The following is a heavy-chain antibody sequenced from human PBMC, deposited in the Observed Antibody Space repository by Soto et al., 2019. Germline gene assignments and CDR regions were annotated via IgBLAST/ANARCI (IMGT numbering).Heavy chain of an antibody. V-gene: IGHV3-30*18. CDR3: AKDRAIFAHGGGGYGMDV. J-gene: IGHJ6*02. CDR1: GFTFSSYG. CDR2: ISYDGSNK. Sequence: GGSLRLSCAASGFTFSSYGMHWVRQAPGKGLEWVAVISYDGSNKYYADSVKGRFTISRDNSKNTLYLQMNSLRAEDTAVYYCAKDRAIFAHGGGGYGMDVWGQGTTVTVSS. D-gene: IGHD3-3*01.